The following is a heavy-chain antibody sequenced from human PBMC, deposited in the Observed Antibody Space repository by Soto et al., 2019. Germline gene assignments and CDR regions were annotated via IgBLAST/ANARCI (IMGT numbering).Heavy chain of an antibody. J-gene: IGHJ6*02. CDR1: GYTFTSYG. D-gene: IGHD3-10*01. Sequence: QVQLVQSGAEVKKPGASVKFSCKASGYTFTSYGISWVRQAPGQGLEWMGWISAYNGNTNYAQKLQGRVTMTTDTSTSTAYMELRSLRSDDTAVYYCARDLYGSGSLSGFVGTSYYGMDVWGQGTTVNVSS. CDR2: ISAYNGNT. CDR3: ARDLYGSGSLSGFVGTSYYGMDV. V-gene: IGHV1-18*04.